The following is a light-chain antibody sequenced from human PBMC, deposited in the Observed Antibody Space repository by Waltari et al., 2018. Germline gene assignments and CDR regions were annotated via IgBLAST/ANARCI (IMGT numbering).Light chain of an antibody. J-gene: IGKJ3*01. CDR2: SSS. CDR1: QNIPTY. V-gene: IGKV1-39*01. CDR3: QQSNNNPYT. Sequence: DIQLTQSPSSLSASVGDRVTITCRASQNIPTYLHWYQQKPGKAPNLFIYSSSTVQSGGPSRFSGSGSGTDFTLTITTLQPEDFATYYCQQSNNNPYTFGPGTKLRIK.